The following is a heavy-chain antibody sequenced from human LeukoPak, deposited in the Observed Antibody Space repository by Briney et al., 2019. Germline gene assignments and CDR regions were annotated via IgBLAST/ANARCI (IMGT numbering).Heavy chain of an antibody. CDR2: ISGSGGST. Sequence: GGSLRLSCAASGFTFSSYAMSWVRQAPGKGLEWVSAISGSGGSTYYADSVKGRFTISRDNSKSTLYLQMNSLRAEDTAVYYCAKDGRRQRVIAAADNYFDYWGQGTLVTVSS. CDR3: AKDGRRQRVIAAADNYFDY. D-gene: IGHD6-13*01. CDR1: GFTFSSYA. J-gene: IGHJ4*02. V-gene: IGHV3-23*01.